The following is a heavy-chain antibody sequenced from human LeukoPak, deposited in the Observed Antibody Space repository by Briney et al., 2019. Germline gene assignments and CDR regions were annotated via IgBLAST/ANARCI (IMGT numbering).Heavy chain of an antibody. J-gene: IGHJ6*03. CDR1: GCSISSYY. CDR3: ARGGEIYYGDYVLAYYYYYMDV. Sequence: SETLSLTCTVSGCSISSYYWSWLRQPPGKGLEWIGYIYYSGSTNYNPSLKSRVTISVDTSKNQFSLKLSSVTAADTAVYYCARGGEIYYGDYVLAYYYYYMDVWGKGTTVTVSS. D-gene: IGHD4-17*01. V-gene: IGHV4-59*01. CDR2: IYYSGST.